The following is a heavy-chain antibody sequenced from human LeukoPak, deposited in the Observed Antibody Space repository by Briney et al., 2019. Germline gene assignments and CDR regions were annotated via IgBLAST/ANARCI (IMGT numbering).Heavy chain of an antibody. J-gene: IGHJ3*01. CDR1: IFTFSNYN. CDR3: ARGCGGSNFYEGPPFDF. CDR2: TSSSSEPR. D-gene: IGHD2/OR15-2a*01. Sequence: GGSLRLSCAASIFTFSNYNMNWVRKAPGKGLVWISFTSSSSEPRHYADSVKGQFAVSVNSARNSLKLQMNSPRDEDTAGYYGARGCGGSNFYEGPPFDFWGQGTMVTVSS. V-gene: IGHV3-48*02.